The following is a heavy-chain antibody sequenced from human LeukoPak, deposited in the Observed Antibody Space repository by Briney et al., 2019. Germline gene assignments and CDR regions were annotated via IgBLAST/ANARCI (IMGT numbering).Heavy chain of an antibody. V-gene: IGHV3-30*02. CDR3: AKDPRTYYDFWSGYHRWYFDY. CDR2: IRYDGSNK. CDR1: RFTFSSYG. D-gene: IGHD3-3*01. Sequence: PGGSLRLSCAASRFTFSSYGMHWVRQAPGKGLEWVAFIRYDGSNKYYADSVKGRFTLSRDNSKNTLYLQMNSLRAEDTAVYYCAKDPRTYYDFWSGYHRWYFDYWGQGTLVTVSS. J-gene: IGHJ4*02.